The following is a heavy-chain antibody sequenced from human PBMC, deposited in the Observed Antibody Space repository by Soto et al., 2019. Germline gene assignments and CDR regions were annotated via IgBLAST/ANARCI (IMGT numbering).Heavy chain of an antibody. CDR3: ATDQLSLLNYDY. Sequence: GGSLRLSCAASGFSFSIYSMNWVRQAPGKGLEWVSTISSTSIYIYYADSVKGRFTISRDNAKNSVYLQMNSLRAEDTAVYYCATDQLSLLNYDYWGQGSQVTVSS. CDR1: GFSFSIYS. V-gene: IGHV3-21*01. D-gene: IGHD1-1*01. J-gene: IGHJ4*02. CDR2: ISSTSIYI.